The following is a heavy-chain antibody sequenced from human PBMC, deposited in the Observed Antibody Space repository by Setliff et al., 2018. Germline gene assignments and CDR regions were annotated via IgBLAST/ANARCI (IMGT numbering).Heavy chain of an antibody. CDR2: ISPSGSFI. CDR3: ARALGFDPVYHYYVDV. CDR1: EFRFSDYN. V-gene: IGHV3-21*04. Sequence: SLRLSCAASEFRFSDYNMNWVRLAAGTGLEWVSSISPSGSFIYYADSLKGRSTISRDNARRSVSLQINSLTAADRAVYYCARALGFDPVYHYYVDVWGKGTTVTVSS. J-gene: IGHJ6*03. D-gene: IGHD3-10*01.